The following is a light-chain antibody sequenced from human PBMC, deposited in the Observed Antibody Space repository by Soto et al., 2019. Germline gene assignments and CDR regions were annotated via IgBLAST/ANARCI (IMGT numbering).Light chain of an antibody. CDR1: NIGRKG. Sequence: SYELTQPPSVSVAPGQTARITCGGANIGRKGVHWYRQTPGQAPVMVLYDDSDRPSGIPERISGSNSGNTASLTVSGLQAEDEADYYCSSYAGSNNFVFGTGTKVTVL. V-gene: IGLV3-21*02. CDR3: SSYAGSNNFV. J-gene: IGLJ1*01. CDR2: DDS.